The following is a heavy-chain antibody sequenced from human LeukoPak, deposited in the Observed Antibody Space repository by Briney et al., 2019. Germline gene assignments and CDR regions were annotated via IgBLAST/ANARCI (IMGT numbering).Heavy chain of an antibody. CDR2: ISYDGSNK. CDR1: GFTFSSYA. CDR3: AELGITMIGGV. J-gene: IGHJ6*04. V-gene: IGHV3-30*04. Sequence: PGGSLRLSCAASGFTFSSYAMHWVRQAPGKRLEWVAVISYDGSNKYYADSVQGRFTISRDNFKNTLYLQMNSLRAEDTAVYYCAELGITMIGGVWGKGTTVTISS. D-gene: IGHD3-10*02.